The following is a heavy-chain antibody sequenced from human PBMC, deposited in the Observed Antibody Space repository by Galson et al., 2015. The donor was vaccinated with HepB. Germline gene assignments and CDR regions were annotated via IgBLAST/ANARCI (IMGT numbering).Heavy chain of an antibody. D-gene: IGHD3-3*01. V-gene: IGHV1-46*01. J-gene: IGHJ6*02. CDR1: GYTFTGYY. Sequence: SVKVSCKASGYTFTGYYMHWVRQAPGQGLEWMGIINPSGGSTSYAQKFQGRVTMTRDTSTSTVYMELSSLRSEDTAVYYCARDGITIYDGMDVWGQGTTVTVSS. CDR3: ARDGITIYDGMDV. CDR2: INPSGGST.